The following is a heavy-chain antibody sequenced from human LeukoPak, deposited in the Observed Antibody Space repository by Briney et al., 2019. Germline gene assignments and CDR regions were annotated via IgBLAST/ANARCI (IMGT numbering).Heavy chain of an antibody. CDR1: GFTFSSYA. V-gene: IGHV3-30-3*01. CDR3: AKDKRDLYYFDY. Sequence: GRSLRLSCAASGFTFSSYAMHWVRQAPGKGLEWVAVISYDGSNKYYADSVKGRFTISRDNSKNTLYLQMNSLRAEDTAVYYCAKDKRDLYYFDYWGQGTLVTVSS. CDR2: ISYDGSNK. J-gene: IGHJ4*02.